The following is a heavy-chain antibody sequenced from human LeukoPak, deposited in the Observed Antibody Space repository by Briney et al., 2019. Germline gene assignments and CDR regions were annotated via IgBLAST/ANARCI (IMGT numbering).Heavy chain of an antibody. Sequence: GGSLRLSGTASSGFTFSSYAMSWVRQAPGKGLEWVSAISGSGGITYYADSVKGRFTISRDNSKNTLYLQMDSLRAEDTAVYYCAKDRMTYTYWGQGALVTVSS. CDR1: GFTFSSYA. V-gene: IGHV3-23*01. D-gene: IGHD2-21*02. CDR2: ISGSGGIT. CDR3: AKDRMTYTY. J-gene: IGHJ4*02.